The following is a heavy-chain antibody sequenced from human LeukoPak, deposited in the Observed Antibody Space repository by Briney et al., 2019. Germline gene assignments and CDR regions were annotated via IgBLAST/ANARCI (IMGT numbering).Heavy chain of an antibody. CDR3: ARDIADAFDI. V-gene: IGHV3-74*01. J-gene: IGHJ3*02. D-gene: IGHD6-13*01. CDR2: INSDGSST. Sequence: GGSLRLSCAASGFTFRSYWMNWVRQAPGKGLVWVSRINSDGSSTSYADSVKGRFTISRDNAKNTLYLQVNSLRTEDTAVYYCARDIADAFDIWGQGTMVTVSS. CDR1: GFTFRSYW.